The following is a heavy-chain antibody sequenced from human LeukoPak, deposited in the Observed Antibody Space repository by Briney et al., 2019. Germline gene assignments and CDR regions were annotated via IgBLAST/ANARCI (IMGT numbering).Heavy chain of an antibody. J-gene: IGHJ4*02. CDR1: GGSISSSSYY. CDR2: IYYSGSI. Sequence: MTSETLSLTCTVSGGSISSSSYYWGWIRQPPGKGLEWIGSIYYSGSIYYNPSLKSRVTISVDTSKNQFSLKLTSVTAADTAGYYCARQRGYCSGCSCYGMFDYWGQGTLVTVSS. V-gene: IGHV4-39*01. D-gene: IGHD2-15*01. CDR3: ARQRGYCSGCSCYGMFDY.